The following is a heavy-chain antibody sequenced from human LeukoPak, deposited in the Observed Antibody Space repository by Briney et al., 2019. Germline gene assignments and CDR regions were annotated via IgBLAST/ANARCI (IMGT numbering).Heavy chain of an antibody. V-gene: IGHV4-4*07. CDR2: IYTSGST. CDR3: ARDGIAAAGTAYFDY. J-gene: IGHJ4*02. CDR1: GGSISSDY. D-gene: IGHD6-13*01. Sequence: TLSLTCTVDGGSISSDYWSWIRPPAGKGLEWIGRIYTSGSTNYNPSLKSRVTMSVDTSKNQFSLKLSSVTAADTAVYYCARDGIAAAGTAYFDYWGQGTLVTVSS.